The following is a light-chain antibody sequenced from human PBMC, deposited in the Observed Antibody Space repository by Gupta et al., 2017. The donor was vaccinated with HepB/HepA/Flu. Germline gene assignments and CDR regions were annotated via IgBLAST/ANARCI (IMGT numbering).Light chain of an antibody. CDR2: GTS. CDR1: QSVSSNY. J-gene: IGKJ4*01. Sequence: EIVLTQSPGTLSLSPGERATLSCRASQSVSSNYLAWYQQKPGQALRLLIHGTSSRATGIPDRFSGSGSGTDFTLSISRLEPEDFAVYYCQQYGSSPLTFGGGTKVEIK. CDR3: QQYGSSPLT. V-gene: IGKV3-20*01.